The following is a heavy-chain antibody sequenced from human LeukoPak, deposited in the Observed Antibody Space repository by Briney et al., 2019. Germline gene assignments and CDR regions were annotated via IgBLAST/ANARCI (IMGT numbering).Heavy chain of an antibody. V-gene: IGHV3-23*01. CDR2: IRSNDGTT. CDR1: GFSFTDYA. Sequence: PGGSLRLSCAASGFSFTDYAMSWVRQAPGKGPEWVSSIRSNDGTTYYADSVKGRYTISRDNSKYTLYLQMNSLRAEDTAVYYCAKDPFPLRLGAFDMWGQGTMVTVSS. J-gene: IGHJ3*02. CDR3: AKDPFPLRLGAFDM. D-gene: IGHD3-16*01.